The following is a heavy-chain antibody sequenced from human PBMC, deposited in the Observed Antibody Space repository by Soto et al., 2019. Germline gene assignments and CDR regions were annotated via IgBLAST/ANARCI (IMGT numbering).Heavy chain of an antibody. V-gene: IGHV3-30*18. CDR2: ISYDGSDK. CDR1: GFTFSSYG. CDR3: TKGPDYDILTGYSDQYNWFDP. Sequence: GGSLRLSCAASGFTFSSYGMHWVRQAPGKGLEWVAVISYDGSDKYYADSVKGRFTISRDNSKNTLYLQMNSLRAEDTAVYYCTKGPDYDILTGYSDQYNWFDPWGQGTLVTVSS. D-gene: IGHD3-9*01. J-gene: IGHJ5*02.